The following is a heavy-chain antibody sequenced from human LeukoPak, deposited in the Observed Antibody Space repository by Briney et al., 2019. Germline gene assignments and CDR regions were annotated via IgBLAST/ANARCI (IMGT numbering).Heavy chain of an antibody. CDR2: IYYSGST. Sequence: SETLSLTCTVSGGSMSSYYWSWIRQPPGKGLEWIGYIYYSGSTNYNPSLKSRVTISVDTSKNQFSLKLSSVTAADTAVYYCARTGGQQLADFDYWGQGTLVTVSS. D-gene: IGHD6-6*01. CDR1: GGSMSSYY. CDR3: ARTGGQQLADFDY. V-gene: IGHV4-59*01. J-gene: IGHJ4*02.